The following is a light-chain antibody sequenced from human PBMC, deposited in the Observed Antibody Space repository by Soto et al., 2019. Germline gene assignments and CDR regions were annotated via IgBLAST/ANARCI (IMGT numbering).Light chain of an antibody. Sequence: QSVLTQPPSVSGAPGQTVTISCSGSSSNIGAGYDVHWYQQLPGKVPKLVIYDTFNRPSGVPDRFSGSKSGNTASLTVSGLQAEDEGTYYCSSYGGYNNVVFGTGTKLTVL. J-gene: IGLJ1*01. CDR1: SSNIGAGYD. V-gene: IGLV1-40*01. CDR3: SSYGGYNNVV. CDR2: DTF.